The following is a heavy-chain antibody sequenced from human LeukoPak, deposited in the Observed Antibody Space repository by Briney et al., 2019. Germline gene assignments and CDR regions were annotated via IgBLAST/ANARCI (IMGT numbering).Heavy chain of an antibody. CDR2: ISYDGRNK. J-gene: IGHJ3*02. Sequence: GGSLRHSCAASGFTFSSYAMLGVRQAPGKGLEWGAVISYDGRNKYYADSVKGRFTISRDNSKNTLYLQMNSLRAEDTAVYYCARERSITIFGVVTDDAFDIWGQGTMVTVSS. CDR3: ARERSITIFGVVTDDAFDI. V-gene: IGHV3-30*04. D-gene: IGHD3-3*01. CDR1: GFTFSSYA.